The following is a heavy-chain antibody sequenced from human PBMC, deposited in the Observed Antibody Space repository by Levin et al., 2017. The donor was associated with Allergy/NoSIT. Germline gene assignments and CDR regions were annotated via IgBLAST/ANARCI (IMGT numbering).Heavy chain of an antibody. D-gene: IGHD6-19*01. J-gene: IGHJ5*02. V-gene: IGHV4-59*01. CDR2: IYYSGST. Sequence: SETLSLTCTVSGGSISSYYWSWIRQPPGKGLEWIGYIYYSGSTNYNPSLKSRVTISVDTSKNQFSLKLSSVTAADTAVYYCARGRPSIAVADNWFDPWGQGTLVTVSS. CDR1: GGSISSYY. CDR3: ARGRPSIAVADNWFDP.